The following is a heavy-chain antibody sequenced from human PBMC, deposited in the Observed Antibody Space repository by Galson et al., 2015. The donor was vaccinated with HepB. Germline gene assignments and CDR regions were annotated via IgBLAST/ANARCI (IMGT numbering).Heavy chain of an antibody. CDR3: AGGKGHYGDWYFDL. CDR2: IKEDGSQK. Sequence: SLRLSCAASGFTFNSCWMSWVRQAPGKGLEWVANIKEDGSQKYYVASVKGRFTISRDNAEKSLHLQMNSLSAEDTAVYYCAGGKGHYGDWYFDLWGRGTLVTVSS. J-gene: IGHJ2*01. V-gene: IGHV3-7*03. D-gene: IGHD4-17*01. CDR1: GFTFNSCW.